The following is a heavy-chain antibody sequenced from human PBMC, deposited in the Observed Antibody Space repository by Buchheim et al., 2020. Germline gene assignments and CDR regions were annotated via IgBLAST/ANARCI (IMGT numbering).Heavy chain of an antibody. CDR1: GFTFSSYS. CDR2: ISSSSSYI. V-gene: IGHV3-21*01. J-gene: IGHJ6*02. Sequence: EVPLVESGGGLVKPGGSLRLSCAASGFTFSSYSMNWVRQAPGKGLEWVSSISSSSSYIYYADSVKGRFTISRDNAKNSLYLQMNSLRAEDTAVYYCARKMATIGYYYYYGMDVWGQGTT. D-gene: IGHD5-24*01. CDR3: ARKMATIGYYYYYGMDV.